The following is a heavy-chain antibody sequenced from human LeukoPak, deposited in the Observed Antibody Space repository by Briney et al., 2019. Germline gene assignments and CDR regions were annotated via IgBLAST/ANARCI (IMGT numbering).Heavy chain of an antibody. D-gene: IGHD3-22*01. V-gene: IGHV1-69*02. CDR3: ARALDEDYDSSGYYYERVAFDY. CDR1: GGTFSSYT. CDR2: IIPILGIA. Sequence: SVKVSCKASGGTFSSYTISWVRQAPGQGLEWMGRIIPILGIANYAQKFQGRVTITADKSTSTAYMELSSLRSEDTAVYYCARALDEDYDSSGYYYERVAFDYWGQGTLVTVYS. J-gene: IGHJ4*02.